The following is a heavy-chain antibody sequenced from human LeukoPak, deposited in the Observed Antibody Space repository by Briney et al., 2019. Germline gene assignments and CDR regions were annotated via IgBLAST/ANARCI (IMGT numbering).Heavy chain of an antibody. Sequence: PSQTLSLTCTVSGGSISSGDYYWSWIRQPPGKGLEWIGYIYYSGSTNYNPSPKSRVTISVDTSKNQFSLKLSSVTAADTAVYYCARVAAEIDFDWSSMPAVGYFDYWGQGTLVTVSS. D-gene: IGHD3-9*01. CDR2: IYYSGST. V-gene: IGHV4-61*08. J-gene: IGHJ4*02. CDR3: ARVAAEIDFDWSSMPAVGYFDY. CDR1: GGSISSGDYY.